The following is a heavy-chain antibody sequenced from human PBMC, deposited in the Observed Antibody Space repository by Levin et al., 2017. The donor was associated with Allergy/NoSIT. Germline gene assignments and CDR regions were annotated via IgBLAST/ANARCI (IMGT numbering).Heavy chain of an antibody. D-gene: IGHD3-22*01. V-gene: IGHV3-66*01. J-gene: IGHJ4*02. Sequence: ETLSLTCAASGFIVSDDHMSWVRQAPGRGLEWVSVIYADDTTYYADSVTGRFTISRDNSKNTPSFQQNSLGAEDTAVYYCARIRGDYYDSSGYASRGHFDLWGQGTLVTVSS. CDR3: ARIRGDYYDSSGYASRGHFDL. CDR1: GFIVSDDH. CDR2: IYADDTT.